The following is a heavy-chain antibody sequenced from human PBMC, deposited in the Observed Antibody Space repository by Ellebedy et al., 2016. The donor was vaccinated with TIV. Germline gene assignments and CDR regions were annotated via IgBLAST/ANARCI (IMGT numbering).Heavy chain of an antibody. CDR2: INPNSGGT. Sequence: AASVTVSCKASGYTFSNYGVSWVRQAPGQGLEWMGWINPNSGGTNYAQKFQGRVTMTRDTSISTAYRDLSRLISDDTAVYYCASLPHYGDPGPWGQGTLVTVSS. V-gene: IGHV1-2*02. D-gene: IGHD4-17*01. CDR1: GYTFSNYG. CDR3: ASLPHYGDPGP. J-gene: IGHJ5*02.